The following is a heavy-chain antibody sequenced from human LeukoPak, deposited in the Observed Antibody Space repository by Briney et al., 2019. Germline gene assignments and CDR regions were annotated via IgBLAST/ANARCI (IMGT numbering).Heavy chain of an antibody. Sequence: GGSLRLSCVASGLTFNSDAMSWVRQAPGKGLEWVSSISYSGGSTYYADSVKGRFTISRDNSKNTLFLQMNSLRAEDTAVYYCAKTYSSTWSDWYFDLWGRGTLVSVSS. J-gene: IGHJ2*01. D-gene: IGHD6-13*01. CDR1: GLTFNSDA. V-gene: IGHV3-23*01. CDR2: ISYSGGST. CDR3: AKTYSSTWSDWYFDL.